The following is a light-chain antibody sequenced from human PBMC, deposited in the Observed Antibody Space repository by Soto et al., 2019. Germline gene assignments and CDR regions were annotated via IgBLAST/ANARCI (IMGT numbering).Light chain of an antibody. J-gene: IGLJ3*02. V-gene: IGLV2-8*01. CDR2: EVS. CDR1: NSDVGGYNF. CDR3: SSYAGSAWV. Sequence: QSAQTQPPSGSWSPGQSVTISCTGTNSDVGGYNFVSWYQQHPGKAPKLLIYEVSKWPSGVPDRFSGSKSGNTASLTVSGLQAGDKADYYCSSYAGSAWVFGGGTKLTIL.